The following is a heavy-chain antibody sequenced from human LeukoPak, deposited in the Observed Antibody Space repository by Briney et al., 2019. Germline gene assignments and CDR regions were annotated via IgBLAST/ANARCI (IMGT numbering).Heavy chain of an antibody. CDR3: ARVIRGALRAAVFDI. J-gene: IGHJ3*02. V-gene: IGHV4-59*12. CDR1: GDSIRSSY. D-gene: IGHD3-10*01. Sequence: SETLSLTCTVSGDSIRSSYWSWIRQSPGKGLEWIGFIYNTGSTDYNPSLKSRVTISVDKSKNQFSLKLSSVTAADTAVYYCARVIRGALRAAVFDIWGQGTMVTVSS. CDR2: IYNTGST.